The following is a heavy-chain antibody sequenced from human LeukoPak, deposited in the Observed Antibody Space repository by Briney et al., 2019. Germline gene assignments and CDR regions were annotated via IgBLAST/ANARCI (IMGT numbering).Heavy chain of an antibody. D-gene: IGHD3-22*01. CDR3: AKRLKRNYYYHYAMDV. V-gene: IGHV3-23*01. CDR2: IDDSGVIR. CDR1: GFTFKTHA. Sequence: GGSLRLSCAASGFTFKTHAMSWVRQAPGKGLEWVSRIDDSGVIRSFADSVKGRFTISRDNSKMTLTLQMNSLRAEDTAVYYCAKRLKRNYYYHYAMDVWGQGTTVTVSS. J-gene: IGHJ6*02.